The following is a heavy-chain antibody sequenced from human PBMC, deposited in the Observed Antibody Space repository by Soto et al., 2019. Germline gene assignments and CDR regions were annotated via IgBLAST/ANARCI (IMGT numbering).Heavy chain of an antibody. V-gene: IGHV4-34*01. CDR1: VGSFIGYY. D-gene: IGHD2-15*01. CDR3: ATGDAWRILVAY. CDR2: INHSGST. Sequence: GTLALTCSVYVGSFIGYYWSWIRQPPGKGLEWIGEINHSGSTNYNPSLKSRVTISVDTSKNQFSLKLSSVTAADTAVYYCATGDAWRILVAYWGQGDLVTVSS. J-gene: IGHJ4*02.